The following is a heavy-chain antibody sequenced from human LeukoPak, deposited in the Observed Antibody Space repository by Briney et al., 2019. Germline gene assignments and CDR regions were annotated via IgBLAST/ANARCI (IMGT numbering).Heavy chain of an antibody. J-gene: IGHJ4*02. D-gene: IGHD6-6*01. Sequence: GGSLRLSCAASGFTFSSYSMNWVRQAPGKGLEWVSYISSSSSTIYYADSVRGRFTISRDNAKNSLYLQMNSLRAEDTAVYYCARDLQLDRFDYWGQGTLVTVSS. V-gene: IGHV3-48*01. CDR1: GFTFSSYS. CDR2: ISSSSSTI. CDR3: ARDLQLDRFDY.